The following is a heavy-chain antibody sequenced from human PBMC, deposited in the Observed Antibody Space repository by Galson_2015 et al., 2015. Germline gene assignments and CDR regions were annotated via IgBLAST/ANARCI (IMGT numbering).Heavy chain of an antibody. CDR3: ATTYLIGNDYGDYPWD. J-gene: IGHJ4*02. CDR2: IDPSDSYT. V-gene: IGHV5-10-1*01. Sequence: QSGAKVKKPGESLRISCKGSGYSFTSYWISWVRQMPGKGLEWMGRIDPSDSYTNYSPSFQGHVTISADKSISTAYLQWSSLKASDTAMYYCATTYLIGNDYGDYPWDWGQGTLVTVSS. CDR1: GYSFTSYW. D-gene: IGHD4-17*01.